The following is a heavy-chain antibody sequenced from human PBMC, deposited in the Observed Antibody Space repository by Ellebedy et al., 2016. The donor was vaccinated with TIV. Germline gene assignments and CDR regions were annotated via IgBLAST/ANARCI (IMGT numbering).Heavy chain of an antibody. V-gene: IGHV3-64*01. CDR3: ARDDYSNDALRHYYYYYGMDV. CDR1: GFTFNSYA. Sequence: PGGSLTLSCAASGFTFNSYAMHWVRQAPGKGLEYVSAISSNGGSTYYANSVKGRFTISRDNSKNKLYLQMGSLRAEDMAVYYCARDDYSNDALRHYYYYYGMDVWGQGTTVTVSS. D-gene: IGHD4-11*01. CDR2: ISSNGGST. J-gene: IGHJ6*02.